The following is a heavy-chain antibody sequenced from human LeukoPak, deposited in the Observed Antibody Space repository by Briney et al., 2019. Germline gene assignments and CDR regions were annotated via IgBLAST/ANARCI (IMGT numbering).Heavy chain of an antibody. CDR1: GYTFTGYY. CDR2: INPNSGGT. V-gene: IGHV1-2*02. J-gene: IGHJ6*03. D-gene: IGHD3-10*01. CDR3: ARGYKYYYYCYMDV. Sequence: ASVKVSCKASGYTFTGYYMHWVRQAPGQGLEWMGWINPNSGGTNYAQKFQGRVTMTRDTSISTAYMELSRLRSDDTAVYYCARGYKYYYYCYMDVWGKGTTVTVSS.